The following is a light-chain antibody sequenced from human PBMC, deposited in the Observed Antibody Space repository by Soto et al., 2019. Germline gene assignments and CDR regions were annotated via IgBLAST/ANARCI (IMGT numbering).Light chain of an antibody. J-gene: IGLJ1*01. CDR1: SSDVGGYSY. CDR2: EVS. CDR3: CSYAGSSPYV. Sequence: QSVLTQPASVSGSPGRSIAISCTGSSSDVGGYSYVSWCQQQPGKAPKLVISEVSNRPSGVSDRCSGSKSGNTASLTISGLQIEDEADYYRCSYAGSSPYVFGTATRVTVL. V-gene: IGLV2-14*01.